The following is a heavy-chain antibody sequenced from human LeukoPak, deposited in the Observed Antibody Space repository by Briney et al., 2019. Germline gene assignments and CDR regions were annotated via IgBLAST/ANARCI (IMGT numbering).Heavy chain of an antibody. CDR3: AKVRAEGVWYFDL. CDR2: IYNGGST. Sequence: GGSLRLSCAASGFTVSSNYMSWVRQAPGKGLEWVSVIYNGGSTYYADSVKGRFTISRDNSKNTLYLQMSSLRAEDTAVYYCAKVRAEGVWYFDLWGRGTLVTVSS. V-gene: IGHV3-53*01. D-gene: IGHD3-16*01. J-gene: IGHJ2*01. CDR1: GFTVSSNY.